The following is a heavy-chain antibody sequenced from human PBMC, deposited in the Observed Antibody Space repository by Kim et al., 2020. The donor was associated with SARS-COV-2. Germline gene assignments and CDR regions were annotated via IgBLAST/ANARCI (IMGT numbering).Heavy chain of an antibody. CDR3: AKESPAIDRDYPHYYYYGMDV. CDR1: GFTFSSYG. D-gene: IGHD4-17*01. V-gene: IGHV3-33*06. CDR2: IWYDGSNK. J-gene: IGHJ6*01. Sequence: GGSLRLSCAASGFTFSSYGMHWVRQAPGKGLEWVAVIWYDGSNKYYADSVKGRFTISRDNSKNTLYLQMNSLRAEDTAVYYCAKESPAIDRDYPHYYYYGMDVWGQGTTVTVSS.